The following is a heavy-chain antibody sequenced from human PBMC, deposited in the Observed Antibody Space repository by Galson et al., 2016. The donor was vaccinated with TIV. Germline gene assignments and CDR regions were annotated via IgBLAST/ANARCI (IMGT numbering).Heavy chain of an antibody. CDR3: TGSHDYIWGRSIDY. D-gene: IGHD3-16*01. Sequence: ETLSLTCSVSGGSVSPYYWTWIRQPAGKGLEWIGRISGTGSTNYNPYVQSRVTLSVDTSQNQLSLRLTSVTAADTAVYYCTGSHDYIWGRSIDYWGQGTLVTVSS. CDR1: GGSVSPYY. J-gene: IGHJ4*02. CDR2: ISGTGST. V-gene: IGHV4-4*07.